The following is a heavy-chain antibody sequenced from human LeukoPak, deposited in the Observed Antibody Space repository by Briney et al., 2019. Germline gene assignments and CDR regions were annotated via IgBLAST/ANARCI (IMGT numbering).Heavy chain of an antibody. V-gene: IGHV3-66*01. Sequence: GSLRLSCVASGFTVSNNHVSWVRQAPGKGLEWVSLIDNVGGTYYADSVKGRFTISRDHSENTLYLQMNSLRAEDTALYYCLGYGGNSLWGQGTLVTVPS. CDR2: IDNVGGT. CDR1: GFTVSNNH. D-gene: IGHD4-23*01. CDR3: LGYGGNSL. J-gene: IGHJ4*02.